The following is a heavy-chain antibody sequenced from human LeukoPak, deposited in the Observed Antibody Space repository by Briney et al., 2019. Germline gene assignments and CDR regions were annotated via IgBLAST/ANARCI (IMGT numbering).Heavy chain of an antibody. D-gene: IGHD5-12*01. J-gene: IGHJ6*02. Sequence: GGSLRLSCAASGFTFDDYTMHWVRQAPGKGLEWVSLISWDGGSTYYADSVKGRFTISRDNSKNSLYLQMNSLRTEDTALYYCAKDMAPKPQAKGRMVATPYYYYGMDAWGQGTTVTVSS. V-gene: IGHV3-43*01. CDR3: AKDMAPKPQAKGRMVATPYYYYGMDA. CDR1: GFTFDDYT. CDR2: ISWDGGST.